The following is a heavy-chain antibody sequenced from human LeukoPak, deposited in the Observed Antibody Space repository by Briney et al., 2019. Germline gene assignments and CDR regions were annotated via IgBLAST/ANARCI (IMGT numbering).Heavy chain of an antibody. V-gene: IGHV3-30*04. Sequence: GRSLRLSCAASGFTFSSYAMHWVRQAPGKGLEWVAVISYDGSNKYYADSVKGRFTISRDNSKNTLYLQMYSLRAEDTAVYYCARAALRYFDWLAGMDVWGKGTTVTVSS. D-gene: IGHD3-9*01. CDR3: ARAALRYFDWLAGMDV. J-gene: IGHJ6*04. CDR2: ISYDGSNK. CDR1: GFTFSSYA.